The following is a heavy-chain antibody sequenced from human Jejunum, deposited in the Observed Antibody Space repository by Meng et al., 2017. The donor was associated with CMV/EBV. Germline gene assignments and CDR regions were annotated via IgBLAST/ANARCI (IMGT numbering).Heavy chain of an antibody. Sequence: HIPCKGAGPPVVQPTQTLPLTRTFSGVSLSTSEVALGWIRQPPGKALEWVALIYLDDDKRYSPSLQNRLTITKDTSKNQVILTMTHMDPMDTATYYCSHSSYDSSWYRVPDYWGQGTLVTVSS. CDR1: GVSLSTSEVA. V-gene: IGHV2-5*02. CDR3: SHSSYDSSWYRVPDY. CDR2: IYLDDDK. D-gene: IGHD6-13*01. J-gene: IGHJ4*02.